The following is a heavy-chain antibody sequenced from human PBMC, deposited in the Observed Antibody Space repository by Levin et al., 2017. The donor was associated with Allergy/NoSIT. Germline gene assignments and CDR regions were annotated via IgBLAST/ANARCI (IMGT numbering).Heavy chain of an antibody. J-gene: IGHJ5*02. CDR2: LSYDGIDK. D-gene: IGHD5-18*01. CDR1: GFTFNSYA. V-gene: IGHV3-30*18. CDR3: AKVSLGYGLRYVDLEH. Sequence: PSGGSLRLSCAASGFTFNSYAMHWVRQAPGKGLEWVALLSYDGIDKYYADSVKGRFSVSRDVSQNTLYLQMNSLRPEDAAVYYCAKVSLGYGLRYVDLEHWGQGTLVTVSS.